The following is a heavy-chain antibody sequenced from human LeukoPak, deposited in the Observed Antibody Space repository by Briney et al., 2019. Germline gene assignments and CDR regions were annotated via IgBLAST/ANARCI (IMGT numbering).Heavy chain of an antibody. CDR2: ITVDNGNT. V-gene: IGHV1-18*01. CDR3: ARGAGYDYVWESYRYDF. Sequence: ASVKVSCKASGYTFTNYGVSWVRQAPGQGLEWMGWITVDNGNTHYAQNFQGRVTMTTDTSTSTVYMELRSLRSDDTAVYYCARGAGYDYVWESYRYDFWGQGTLVTVSS. J-gene: IGHJ4*02. CDR1: GYTFTNYG. D-gene: IGHD3-16*02.